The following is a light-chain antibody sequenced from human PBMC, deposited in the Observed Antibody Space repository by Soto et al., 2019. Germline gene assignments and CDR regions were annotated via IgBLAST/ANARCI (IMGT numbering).Light chain of an antibody. V-gene: IGKV1-39*01. CDR1: QRLFSF. CDR2: TAY. CDR3: QQTYSAPFT. Sequence: DIQMTQSPSSLSASVGDSVTLTCRASQRLFSFLNWYQQAPGRAPKLLISTAYKLQSGVPSRFSGSESGTEFTLTISSFQPEDFAIYFCQQTYSAPFTFGPGTKVDVK. J-gene: IGKJ3*01.